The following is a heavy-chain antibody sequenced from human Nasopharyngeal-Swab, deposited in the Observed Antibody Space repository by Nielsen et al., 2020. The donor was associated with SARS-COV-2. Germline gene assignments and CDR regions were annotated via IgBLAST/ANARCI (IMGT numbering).Heavy chain of an antibody. J-gene: IGHJ6*03. CDR2: IGTEGDT. D-gene: IGHD3-10*01. V-gene: IGHV3-13*01. CDR3: AKRVAGKYYYMDV. Sequence: GESLKIACAASGFTFSSYDMHWVRHVTVKGLEWVSSIGTEGDTHYPDSVKGRFTISRENAKSSLYLQMNIVRAEDTAIYYCAKRVAGKYYYMDVWGKGTTVTVSS. CDR1: GFTFSSYD.